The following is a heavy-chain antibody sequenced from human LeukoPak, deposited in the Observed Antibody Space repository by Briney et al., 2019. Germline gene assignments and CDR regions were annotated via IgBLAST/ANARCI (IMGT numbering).Heavy chain of an antibody. CDR1: GFTFSDYY. CDR2: ISSSGSTI. CDR3: ARLLLRWDYYMDV. Sequence: SGGSLRLSCAAPGFTFSDYYMSWIRQAPGKGLEWVSYISSSGSTIYYADSVKGRFTISRDNAKNSLYLQMNSLRAEDTAVYYCARLLLRWDYYMDVWGKGTTVTISS. V-gene: IGHV3-11*01. J-gene: IGHJ6*03. D-gene: IGHD4-23*01.